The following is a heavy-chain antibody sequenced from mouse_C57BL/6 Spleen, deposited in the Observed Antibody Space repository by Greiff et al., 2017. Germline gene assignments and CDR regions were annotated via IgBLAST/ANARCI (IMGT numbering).Heavy chain of an antibody. Sequence: EVKLMESGPGLVKPSQSLSLTCSVTGYSITSGYYWNWIRQFPGNKLEWMGYISYDGSNNYNPTLKNRISITRDTSKNQFFLKLNSVTTEDTATYYCARGFITTVVAPYWYFEVWGTGTTVTVAS. D-gene: IGHD1-1*01. CDR3: ARGFITTVVAPYWYFEV. J-gene: IGHJ1*03. CDR1: GYSITSGYY. V-gene: IGHV3-6*01. CDR2: ISYDGSN.